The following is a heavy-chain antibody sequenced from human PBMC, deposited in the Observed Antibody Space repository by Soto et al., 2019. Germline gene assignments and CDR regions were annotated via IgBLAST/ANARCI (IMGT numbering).Heavy chain of an antibody. Sequence: SETLSLTCIVSGGSISEKYWNWVRQPPGKGLEWIGLIFANGHTDYNPALKSRVTMSVDASKNQFSLRLTSMTAADTAVYYCVASLAASGLNWLDPWGRGTLVTVSS. V-gene: IGHV4-4*07. D-gene: IGHD6-13*01. CDR1: GGSISEKY. CDR2: IFANGHT. CDR3: VASLAASGLNWLDP. J-gene: IGHJ5*02.